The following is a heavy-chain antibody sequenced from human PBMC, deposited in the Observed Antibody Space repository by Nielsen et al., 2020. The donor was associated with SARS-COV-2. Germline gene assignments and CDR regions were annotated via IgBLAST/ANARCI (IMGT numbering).Heavy chain of an antibody. CDR3: AKDGMGGMATGGSYSDY. Sequence: GGSLRLSCAASGFTFSSSAMSWVRQAPGKGLEWVSAISGSGGSTYYADSVKGRFTISRDNSKNTLYLQMNSLRAEDTAVYYCAKDGMGGMATGGSYSDYWGQGTLVTVSS. CDR1: GFTFSSSA. J-gene: IGHJ4*02. V-gene: IGHV3-23*01. CDR2: ISGSGGST. D-gene: IGHD3-16*01.